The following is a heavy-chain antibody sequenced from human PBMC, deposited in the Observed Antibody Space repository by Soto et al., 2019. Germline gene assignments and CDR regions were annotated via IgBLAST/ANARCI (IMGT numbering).Heavy chain of an antibody. D-gene: IGHD3-3*01. CDR3: AKDRFLEWLLYRYYFDY. CDR2: ISGSGGST. CDR1: GCTFSSHA. Sequence: GGSLRLSWAASGCTFSSHAMSWVRQAPGKGLEWVSAISGSGGSTYYADSVKGRFTISRDNSKNTLYLQMNSLRAEDTAVYYCAKDRFLEWLLYRYYFDYWGQGTLVTVSS. J-gene: IGHJ4*02. V-gene: IGHV3-23*01.